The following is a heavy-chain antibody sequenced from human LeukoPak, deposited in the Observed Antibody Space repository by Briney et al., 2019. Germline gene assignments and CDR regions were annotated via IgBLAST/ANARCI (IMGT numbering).Heavy chain of an antibody. Sequence: SEALSLTCTVSGGSISSGDYYWSWIRQPPGRGLEWIGYIYYSGSTYYNPSLKSRVTISVDPSKNQFSLKLSSVTAADTAVYYCARELTGDRPYFDYWGQGTLVTVSS. CDR3: ARELTGDRPYFDY. CDR2: IYYSGST. V-gene: IGHV4-30-4*01. D-gene: IGHD7-27*01. J-gene: IGHJ4*02. CDR1: GGSISSGDYY.